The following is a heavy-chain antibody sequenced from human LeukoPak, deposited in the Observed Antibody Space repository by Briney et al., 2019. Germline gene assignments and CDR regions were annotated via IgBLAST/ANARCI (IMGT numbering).Heavy chain of an antibody. CDR2: WSSTNT. J-gene: IGHJ4*02. D-gene: IGHD4-17*01. CDR3: ARGRATVTHPGDFDY. CDR1: GFTLSSYA. V-gene: IGHV3-48*01. Sequence: GGSLRLSCAASGFTLSSYAMTWVRQAPGKGLEWVSTWSSTNTYYADSVKGRFTISRDNAKNSLYLQMNSLRAEDTAVYYCARGRATVTHPGDFDYWGQGTLVTVSS.